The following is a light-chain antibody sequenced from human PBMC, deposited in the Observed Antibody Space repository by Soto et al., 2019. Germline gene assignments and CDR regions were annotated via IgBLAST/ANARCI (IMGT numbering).Light chain of an antibody. J-gene: IGLJ1*01. Sequence: QSVLTQPASVSGSPGQSITISCTGTNSDIGSYNVVSWYEQHPGKAPKLIIYEVTKRPSGVSNRFSGSKSGNTASLTISGLHTEDEADYYCCSYAGNNVFDFGTETKVTVL. CDR3: CSYAGNNVFD. CDR2: EVT. CDR1: NSDIGSYNV. V-gene: IGLV2-23*02.